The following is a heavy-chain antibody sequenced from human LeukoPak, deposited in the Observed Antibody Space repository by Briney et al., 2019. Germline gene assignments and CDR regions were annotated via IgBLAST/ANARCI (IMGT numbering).Heavy chain of an antibody. Sequence: GRSLRLSCAASGFTFSSYGMHWVRQAPGKGLEWVAVISYDGSNKYYADSVKGRFTISRDNSKNTLYLQMNRLRAEDTAVYYCAAFGNADYWGQGTLVTVSS. CDR2: ISYDGSNK. CDR1: GFTFSSYG. CDR3: AAFGNADY. J-gene: IGHJ4*02. D-gene: IGHD4-23*01. V-gene: IGHV3-30*03.